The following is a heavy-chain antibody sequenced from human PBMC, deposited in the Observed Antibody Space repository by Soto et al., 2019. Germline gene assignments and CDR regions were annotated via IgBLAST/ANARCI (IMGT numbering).Heavy chain of an antibody. CDR3: AKDQVFRGVTAPFDP. CDR2: IPYDGSDK. Sequence: QVQLVESGGGVVQPGRSLRLSCAASGFIFSNYGMHWVRQAPGKGLEWVAVIPYDGSDKYYEDSVKGRFTISRDNSKNTLYLQVSGLRAEDTAVYYCAKDQVFRGVTAPFDPWGQGTLVIVSS. D-gene: IGHD3-10*01. J-gene: IGHJ5*02. V-gene: IGHV3-30*18. CDR1: GFIFSNYG.